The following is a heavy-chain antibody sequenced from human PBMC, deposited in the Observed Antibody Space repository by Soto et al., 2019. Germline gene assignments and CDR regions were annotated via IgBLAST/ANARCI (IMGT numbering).Heavy chain of an antibody. CDR3: ATYTSLDY. CDR1: GFTVSNNY. V-gene: IGHV3-53*02. D-gene: IGHD2-2*02. Sequence: EVQLVETGGGLIQPGGSLRLSCAASGFTVSNNYMSWVRQAPGKGLEWVSLIYSGGSTFYSDSVKGRFTISIDNSKNTLFLQMNSLRAEDTAVYFCATYTSLDYLGQGTLVPVSS. J-gene: IGHJ4*02. CDR2: IYSGGST.